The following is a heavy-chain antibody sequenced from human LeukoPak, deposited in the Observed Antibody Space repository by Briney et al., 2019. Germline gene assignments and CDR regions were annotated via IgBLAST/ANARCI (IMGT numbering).Heavy chain of an antibody. CDR1: GFTFSSYA. D-gene: IGHD3-3*01. J-gene: IGHJ6*02. CDR3: ARGVWSDYYSGMDV. CDR2: IYSGGST. V-gene: IGHV3-23*03. Sequence: GGSLRLSCAASGFTFSSYAMSWVRQAPGKGLEWVSVIYSGGSTSYADSVKGRFTISRDNSKNTLYLQMNSLRAEDTAVYYCARGVWSDYYSGMDVWGQGTTVTVSS.